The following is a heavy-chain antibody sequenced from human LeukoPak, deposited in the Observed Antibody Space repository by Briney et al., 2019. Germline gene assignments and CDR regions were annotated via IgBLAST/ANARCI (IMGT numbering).Heavy chain of an antibody. J-gene: IGHJ6*03. V-gene: IGHV3-23*01. CDR1: GFTFSTYA. D-gene: IGHD2-21*02. CDR3: ARGLVTASNFYYYFMDV. CDR2: ISASGGGK. Sequence: GGSLRLSCTASGFTFSTYAMNWVRQAPGKGLEWVSGISASGGGKFYADSVKGRFTISRDKSKSTVYLQMNSLRAEDAAVYYCARGLVTASNFYYYFMDVWGKGTTVTVSS.